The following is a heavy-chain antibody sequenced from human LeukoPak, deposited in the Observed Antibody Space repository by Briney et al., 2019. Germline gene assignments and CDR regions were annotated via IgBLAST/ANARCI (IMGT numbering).Heavy chain of an antibody. CDR2: ISGSGGST. CDR3: AKDRNYYDPSAYYDY. Sequence: GGSLRLSCAASGFTFSSYAMSWVRQAPEKGLEWVSAISGSGGSTYSADSVKGRFTISRDNSKNTLYLQMDSLRAEDTAVYYCAKDRNYYDPSAYYDYWGQGTLVTVSS. D-gene: IGHD3-22*01. V-gene: IGHV3-23*01. CDR1: GFTFSSYA. J-gene: IGHJ4*02.